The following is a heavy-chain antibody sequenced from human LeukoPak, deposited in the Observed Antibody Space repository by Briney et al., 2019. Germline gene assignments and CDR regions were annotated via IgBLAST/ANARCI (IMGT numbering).Heavy chain of an antibody. CDR3: ARAPYYGSDYFDY. V-gene: IGHV4-59*01. CDR2: IYYSGST. D-gene: IGHD3-10*01. J-gene: IGHJ4*02. CDR1: GGSISSYY. Sequence: SETLSLTCTVSGGSISSYYWSWIRQPPGKGLEWIGYIYYSGSTNYNPSLKSRVTISVDTSKNQFSLKLSSVTAADTAVYYCARAPYYGSDYFDYWGQGTLVTVSS.